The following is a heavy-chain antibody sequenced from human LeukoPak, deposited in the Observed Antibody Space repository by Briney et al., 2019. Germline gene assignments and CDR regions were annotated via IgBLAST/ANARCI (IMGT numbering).Heavy chain of an antibody. CDR2: IYHSGST. CDR1: GASISSYY. J-gene: IGHJ4*02. CDR3: ARDLIVVPAAYFDY. D-gene: IGHD2-2*01. Sequence: PSETLSLTCTVSGASISSYYWSWIRQPPGKGLDWIGSIYHSGSTYYNPSLKSRVTISVDTSKNQFSLKLSSVTAADTAVYYCARDLIVVPAAYFDYWGQGTLVTVSS. V-gene: IGHV4-38-2*02.